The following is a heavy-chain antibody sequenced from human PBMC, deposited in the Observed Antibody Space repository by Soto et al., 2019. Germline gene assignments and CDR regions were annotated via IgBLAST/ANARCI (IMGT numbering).Heavy chain of an antibody. CDR3: ARFTANDMFFDY. J-gene: IGHJ4*02. D-gene: IGHD3-10*02. V-gene: IGHV4-34*01. Sequence: PSETLSLTCAVYGGSFSGYYWSWIRQPPGKGLEWIGEINHSGSTNYNPSLKSRVTISVDTSKNQFSLKLSSVTAADTAVYYCARFTANDMFFDYWGQGTLVTXS. CDR2: INHSGST. CDR1: GGSFSGYY.